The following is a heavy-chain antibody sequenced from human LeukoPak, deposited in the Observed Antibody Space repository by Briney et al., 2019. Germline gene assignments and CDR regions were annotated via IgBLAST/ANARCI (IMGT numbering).Heavy chain of an antibody. CDR2: VHHDGSER. J-gene: IGHJ4*02. V-gene: IGHV3-30*02. Sequence: PGGSLRLSCAASGFTFSNYYMHWVRQTPGKGLEWMAVVHHDGSERYYADSVKGRFTISRDNSKNTLYVQMDSLRVEDTAVYYCATGSGYYYDHWGQGTLVTVSS. D-gene: IGHD3-22*01. CDR1: GFTFSNYY. CDR3: ATGSGYYYDH.